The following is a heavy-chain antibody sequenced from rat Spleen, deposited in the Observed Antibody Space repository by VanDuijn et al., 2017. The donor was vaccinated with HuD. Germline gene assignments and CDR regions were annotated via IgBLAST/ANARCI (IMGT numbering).Heavy chain of an antibody. Sequence: EVQLVESGGGLVQPGRSLKLSCAASGFTFSDYNMAWVRQAPKKGLEWVATISYDGSSTYYRDSVKGRFTISRDNAKSTIYLQMDSLRSEDTATYYCVKDRGEYNNLFDYWGQGVMVTVSS. D-gene: IGHD1-10*01. CDR2: ISYDGSST. CDR3: VKDRGEYNNLFDY. CDR1: GFTFSDYN. V-gene: IGHV5-7*01. J-gene: IGHJ2*01.